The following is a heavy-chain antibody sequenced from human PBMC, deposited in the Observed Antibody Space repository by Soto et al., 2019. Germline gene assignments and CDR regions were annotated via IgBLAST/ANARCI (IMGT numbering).Heavy chain of an antibody. V-gene: IGHV4-31*03. D-gene: IGHD2-2*01. J-gene: IGHJ4*02. CDR1: GGSISSGGYY. CDR3: AWNPRYCSSTSCGLDY. Sequence: SETLSLTCTVSGGSISSGGYYWSWIRQHPGKGLEWIGYIYYSGSTYYNPSLKSRVTISVYMSKNQFSLKLSSVTAADTAVFYFAWNPRYCSSTSCGLDYWGQGTLVTVSS. CDR2: IYYSGST.